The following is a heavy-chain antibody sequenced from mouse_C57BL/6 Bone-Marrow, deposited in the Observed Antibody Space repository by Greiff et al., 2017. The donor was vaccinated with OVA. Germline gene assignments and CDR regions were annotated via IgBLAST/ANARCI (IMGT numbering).Heavy chain of an antibody. CDR1: GYTFTDYN. V-gene: IGHV1-18*01. Sequence: EVMLVESGPELVKPGASVKIPCKASGYTFTDYNMDWVKQSHGKSLEWIGDINPNNGGTIYNQKFKGKATLTVDKSSSTAYMELRSLRSEDTAVYYCASNWGFAYWGQGTLVTVSA. D-gene: IGHD4-1*01. CDR3: ASNWGFAY. J-gene: IGHJ3*01. CDR2: INPNNGGT.